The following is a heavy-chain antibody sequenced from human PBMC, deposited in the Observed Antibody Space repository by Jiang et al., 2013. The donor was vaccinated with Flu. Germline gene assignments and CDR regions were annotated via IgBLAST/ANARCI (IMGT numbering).Heavy chain of an antibody. CDR3: ARDRGATAFDY. CDR1: SNSVA. V-gene: IGHV6-1*01. D-gene: IGHD4/OR15-4a*01. CDR2: TYYRSKWYN. Sequence: SNSVAWNWIRQSPSRGLECLGRTYYRSKWYNDYAVSVKSRITINPDTSKNQFSLQLNSVTPEDTAVYYCARDRGATAFDYWGQGILVTVSS. J-gene: IGHJ4*02.